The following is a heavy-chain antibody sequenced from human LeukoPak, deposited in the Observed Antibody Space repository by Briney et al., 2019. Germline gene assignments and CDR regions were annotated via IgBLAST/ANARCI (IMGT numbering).Heavy chain of an antibody. CDR1: GYTFTSYD. D-gene: IGHD1-1*01. V-gene: IGHV1-18*01. CDR3: ARDVPGSIGTTARFDP. J-gene: IGHJ5*02. Sequence: ASVKVSCKASGYTFTSYDVNWVRQATGQGLEWMGWISTYNGNTNYAQKFQGRVTVTTDTSTTTAYMELRSLRSDDTAVYYCARDVPGSIGTTARFDPWGQGTLVTVSS. CDR2: ISTYNGNT.